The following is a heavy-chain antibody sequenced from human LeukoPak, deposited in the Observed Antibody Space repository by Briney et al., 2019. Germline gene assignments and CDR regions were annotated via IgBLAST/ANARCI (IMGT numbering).Heavy chain of an antibody. CDR2: IKQDGSEK. J-gene: IGHJ4*02. Sequence: PGGSLRLSCAASGLTFSSYWLSWVRQAPGKGLEWVANIKQDGSEKYYVDSVKGRFTISRDNAKNSLYLQMNSLRAEDTAVYYCARFHVFHCNDYWGQGALVTVSS. D-gene: IGHD3-16*01. CDR3: ARFHVFHCNDY. V-gene: IGHV3-7*01. CDR1: GLTFSSYW.